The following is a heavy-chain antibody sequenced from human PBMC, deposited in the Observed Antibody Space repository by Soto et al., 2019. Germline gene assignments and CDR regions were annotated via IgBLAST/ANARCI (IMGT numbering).Heavy chain of an antibody. D-gene: IGHD3-16*01. Sequence: PSETLSLTCAVYGGSFSGYYWSWIRQPPGKGLEWIGEINHSGSTNYNPSLKSRVTISVDTSKNQFSLKLSSVTAADTAVYYCARGVWIPEEDNPFVRVHWFDPWGQGTLVTVSS. CDR1: GGSFSGYY. J-gene: IGHJ5*02. V-gene: IGHV4-34*01. CDR3: ARGVWIPEEDNPFVRVHWFDP. CDR2: INHSGST.